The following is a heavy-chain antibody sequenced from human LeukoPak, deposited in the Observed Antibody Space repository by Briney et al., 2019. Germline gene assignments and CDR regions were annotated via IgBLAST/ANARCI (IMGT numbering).Heavy chain of an antibody. CDR3: ARLRYYDILTGYYYFDY. CDR1: GFTFSSYW. D-gene: IGHD3-9*01. V-gene: IGHV3-74*01. CDR2: INSAGSST. Sequence: GGSLGLSCAASGFTFSSYWMHWVRQAPGKGLVWVSRINSAGSSTSYADSVKGRFTISRDNAKNTLYLQMNSLRVEDTAVYYCARLRYYDILTGYYYFDYWGQGTLVTVSS. J-gene: IGHJ4*02.